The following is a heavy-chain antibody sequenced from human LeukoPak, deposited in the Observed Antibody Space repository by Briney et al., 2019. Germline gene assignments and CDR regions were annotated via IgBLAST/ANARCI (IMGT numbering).Heavy chain of an antibody. CDR1: GGSISSYY. D-gene: IGHD3-10*01. CDR2: IYYSGST. CDR3: ARDGYYGSGSYSPFVY. Sequence: SETLSLTCTVSGGSISSYYWSWIRQPPGKGLEWIGYIYYSGSTNYNPSLKSRVTISVDTSKNQFSLKLSSVTAADTAVYYCARDGYYGSGSYSPFVYWGQGTLVTVSS. J-gene: IGHJ4*02. V-gene: IGHV4-59*01.